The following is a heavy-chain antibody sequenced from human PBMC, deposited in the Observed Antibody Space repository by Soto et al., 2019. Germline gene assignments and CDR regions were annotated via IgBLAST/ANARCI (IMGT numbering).Heavy chain of an antibody. V-gene: IGHV1-8*01. CDR1: GDTFPSYD. J-gene: IGHJ4*02. D-gene: IGHD6-19*01. CDR3: RAVADKGVDY. CDR2: MTPISGNT. Sequence: QVQLVQSGAEVKKPGASVKVSCKASGDTFPSYDIIWVRQAHGQGLEWRGWMTPISGNTGHAENFQGSVPMTSNTSISTAYMELSSMRSEDTALYYCRAVADKGVDYRGQGTLVTVSS.